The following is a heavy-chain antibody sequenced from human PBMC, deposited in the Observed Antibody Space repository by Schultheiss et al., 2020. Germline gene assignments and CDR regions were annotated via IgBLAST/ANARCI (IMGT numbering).Heavy chain of an antibody. CDR3: ARETPEFDY. J-gene: IGHJ4*02. CDR2: ISSSSGTI. Sequence: GGSLRLSCVVSGFTFSFYAMSWVRQAPGKGLEWVSYISSSSGTIYYADSVKGRFTTSRDNAKNSLFLQMNSLRPDDTAVYYCARETPEFDYWGQGTLVTVSS. CDR1: GFTFSFYA. V-gene: IGHV3-48*01.